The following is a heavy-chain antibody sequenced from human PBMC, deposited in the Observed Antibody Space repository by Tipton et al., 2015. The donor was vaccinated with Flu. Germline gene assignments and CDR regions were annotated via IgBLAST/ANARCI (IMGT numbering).Heavy chain of an antibody. J-gene: IGHJ5*02. Sequence: QLVQSGAEVKKPGESLKISCKGSGYSFTSYWIGWVRQMPGKGLEWMGIIYPGDSDTRYSPSFQGQVTISADKSISTAYLQWGSLKASDTAMYYCARRADYYDSSGYVNWFDPWGQGTLVTVSS. CDR3: ARRADYYDSSGYVNWFDP. D-gene: IGHD3-22*01. CDR1: GYSFTSYW. CDR2: IYPGDSDT. V-gene: IGHV5-51*01.